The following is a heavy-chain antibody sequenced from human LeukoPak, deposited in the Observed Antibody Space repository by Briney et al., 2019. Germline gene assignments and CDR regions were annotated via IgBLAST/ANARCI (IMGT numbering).Heavy chain of an antibody. V-gene: IGHV1-46*01. CDR1: GYTFTTYY. CDR3: ARVATYYDSSGYYPNDAFDI. J-gene: IGHJ3*02. Sequence: ASVKVSCKASGYTFTTYYMHWVRQAPGEGLEWMGIIHPIDGSTNYVQTFQDRVTMTTDTSTSTAYMELRSLRSDDTAVYYCARVATYYDSSGYYPNDAFDIWGQGTMVTVSS. D-gene: IGHD3-22*01. CDR2: IHPIDGST.